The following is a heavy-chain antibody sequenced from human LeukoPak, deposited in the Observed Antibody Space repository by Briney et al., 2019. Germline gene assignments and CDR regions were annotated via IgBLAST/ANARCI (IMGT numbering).Heavy chain of an antibody. D-gene: IGHD5-24*01. Sequence: GGSLRLSCAASGFTFSSYSMNWVRQAPGKGLEWVSSISSSSSYIYYADSVKGRFIISRDNAKNSLYLQMNSLRAEDTAVYYCARLPYGRDVEMATLSWGQGTLFTVSS. CDR1: GFTFSSYS. V-gene: IGHV3-21*01. CDR2: ISSSSSYI. CDR3: ARLPYGRDVEMATLS. J-gene: IGHJ5*02.